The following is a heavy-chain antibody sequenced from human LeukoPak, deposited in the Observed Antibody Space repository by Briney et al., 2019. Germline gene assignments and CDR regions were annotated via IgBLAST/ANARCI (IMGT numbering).Heavy chain of an antibody. CDR1: GFTFDDYA. CDR3: AKDLNYYDSSGFDY. Sequence: GGSLRLSCAASGFTFDDYAMHWVRQAPGKGLEWVSGISWNSGSIGYADSVKGRFTISRDNAKNSLYLQMNSLRAEDTALYYCAKDLNYYDSSGFDYWGKGTLVTVSS. CDR2: ISWNSGSI. V-gene: IGHV3-9*01. J-gene: IGHJ4*02. D-gene: IGHD3-22*01.